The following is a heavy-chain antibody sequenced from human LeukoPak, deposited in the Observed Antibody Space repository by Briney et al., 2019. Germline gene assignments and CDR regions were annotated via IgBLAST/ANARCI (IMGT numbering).Heavy chain of an antibody. CDR3: ARRIRAAGYY. J-gene: IGHJ4*02. CDR2: IYHTGST. Sequence: SETLSLTCAVSGGSINSSNWWSWVRQSPGKGLEWIGEIYHTGSTNYNPSLKSRVTISVDKSKNQFSLKLTSVTAADMAVYYCARRIRAAGYYWGQGTLVTVFS. CDR1: GGSINSSNW. D-gene: IGHD6-13*01. V-gene: IGHV4-4*02.